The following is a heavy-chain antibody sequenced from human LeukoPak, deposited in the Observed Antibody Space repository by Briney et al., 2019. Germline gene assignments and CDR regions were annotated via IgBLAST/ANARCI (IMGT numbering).Heavy chain of an antibody. CDR3: ARSIGTPVPGFFDD. V-gene: IGHV3-20*04. J-gene: IGHJ4*02. D-gene: IGHD3-3*02. CDR1: GFNFGESG. Sequence: TGGSLRLSCVASGFNFGESGFTWLRQVPGKGLEWVSGINWTGATTAYADSVRGRFTISRDNARASVYLQMDNLRADDTAFYFCARSIGTPVPGFFDDWGQGTLVTVSS. CDR2: INWTGATT.